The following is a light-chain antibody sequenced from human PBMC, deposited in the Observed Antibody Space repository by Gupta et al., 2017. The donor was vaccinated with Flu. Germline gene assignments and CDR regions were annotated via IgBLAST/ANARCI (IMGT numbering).Light chain of an antibody. CDR2: SAS. V-gene: IGKV1-9*01. Sequence: DIHFTQPPSFLSASVGARVTIPCRASQGSSSDLAWYQQKPGGAPKLLIYSASTVQSGVPSRFSGSGSGTEFSLTISSLQPEDFATYFCQQFHAFPRSFGQGTKLEIK. J-gene: IGKJ2*04. CDR1: QGSSSD. CDR3: QQFHAFPRS.